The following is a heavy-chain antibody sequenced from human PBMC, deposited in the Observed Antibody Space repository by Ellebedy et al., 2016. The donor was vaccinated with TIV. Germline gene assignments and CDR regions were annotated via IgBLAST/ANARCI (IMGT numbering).Heavy chain of an antibody. CDR3: TKWEMRLNYFTD. Sequence: GESLKISCAASGFTVSNNYISWVRQAPGKGLEWVSVIYSGGSTYYADSVKGRFTISRDNARNTVHLQLNGLRAEDTAVYYCTKWEMRLNYFTDWGRGALVTVSS. CDR1: GFTVSNNY. D-gene: IGHD1-26*01. CDR2: IYSGGST. V-gene: IGHV3-53*01. J-gene: IGHJ4*02.